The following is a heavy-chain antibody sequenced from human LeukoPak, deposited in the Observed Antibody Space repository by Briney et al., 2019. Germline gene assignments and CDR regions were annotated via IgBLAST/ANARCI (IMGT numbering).Heavy chain of an antibody. Sequence: SGGSLRLSCAASGFTFSSYSMNWVRQAPGKGLEWVSAISISDTSTYYADSVKGRFIISRDISKNTLYLQMNSLRADDTAVYYCVKGRKWELPFDYWGQGTLVTVSS. D-gene: IGHD1-26*01. CDR2: ISISDTST. CDR1: GFTFSSYS. CDR3: VKGRKWELPFDY. J-gene: IGHJ4*02. V-gene: IGHV3-23*01.